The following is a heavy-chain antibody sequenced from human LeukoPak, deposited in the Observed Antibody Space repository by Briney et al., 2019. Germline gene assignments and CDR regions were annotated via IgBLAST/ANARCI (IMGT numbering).Heavy chain of an antibody. CDR1: GFTFIGYY. D-gene: IGHD3-22*01. CDR2: INPNSGDT. J-gene: IGHJ4*02. V-gene: IGHV1-2*02. Sequence: ASVKVSCKASGFTFIGYYIHWVRQAPGQGLEWMGWINPNSGDTNYAQKFQGRVTITADESTSTAYMELSSLRSEDTAVYYCARASSGYYSESFDYWGQGTLVTVSS. CDR3: ARASSGYYSESFDY.